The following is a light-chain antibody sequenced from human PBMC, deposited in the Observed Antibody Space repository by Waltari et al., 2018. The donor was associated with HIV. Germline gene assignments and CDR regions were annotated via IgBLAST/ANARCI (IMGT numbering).Light chain of an antibody. CDR2: DNN. V-gene: IGLV1-51*01. CDR3: GTWDSSLSAGV. CDR1: SSNIGNNS. J-gene: IGLJ3*02. Sequence: QSVLTQPPSVSAAPGQKVTISCSGSSSNIGNNSVSWYQQQPGTAPKILIYDNNNRPSGIPDRFSGSKSGTSATLGITGLQTGDEADYYCGTWDSSLSAGVFGGGTKLTVL.